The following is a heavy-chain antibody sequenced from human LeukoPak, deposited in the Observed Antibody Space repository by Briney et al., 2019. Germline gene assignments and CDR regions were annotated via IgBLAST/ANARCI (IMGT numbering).Heavy chain of an antibody. J-gene: IGHJ5*02. CDR3: ARHVTGLLFRPRFDP. V-gene: IGHV4-34*01. CDR2: INHSGST. D-gene: IGHD2-2*01. CDR1: GGSFSGYY. Sequence: SETLSLTCAVYGGSFSGYYWSWIRQPPGKGLEWIGEINHSGSTNYNPSLKSRVTISVDTSKNQFSLKLSSVTAADTAVYYCARHVTGLLFRPRFDPWGQETLVTVSS.